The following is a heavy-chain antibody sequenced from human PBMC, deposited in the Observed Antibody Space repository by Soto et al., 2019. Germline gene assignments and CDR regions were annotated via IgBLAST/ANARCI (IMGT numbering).Heavy chain of an antibody. Sequence: EVQLLESGGGLVQPGGSLRLSCAASGFTFSSYAMSWVRQAPGKGLEWVSGIGGSGAGTNYADSVKGRFTISRDNSKNTLYLQRSRLRAEDTAVYYCARGGGIAVAGIHLDYWGQGTLVTVSS. V-gene: IGHV3-23*01. CDR2: IGGSGAGT. J-gene: IGHJ4*02. CDR3: ARGGGIAVAGIHLDY. CDR1: GFTFSSYA. D-gene: IGHD6-19*01.